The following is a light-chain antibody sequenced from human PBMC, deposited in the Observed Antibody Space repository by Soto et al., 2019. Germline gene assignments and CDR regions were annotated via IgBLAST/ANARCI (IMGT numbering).Light chain of an antibody. CDR2: DAS. Sequence: DIQMTQSPSSLSASVRDRVIITCQASQDISNYLNWYQQKPGQDPKLLICDASNLEPGVPSRFSGSGSGTDFTFTISSLQPEDSATYYFQQYDNLPFTFGPRTKVDIK. J-gene: IGKJ3*01. V-gene: IGKV1-33*01. CDR1: QDISNY. CDR3: QQYDNLPFT.